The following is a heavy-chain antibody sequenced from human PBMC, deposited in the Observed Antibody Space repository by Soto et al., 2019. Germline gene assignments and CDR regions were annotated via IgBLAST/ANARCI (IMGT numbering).Heavy chain of an antibody. Sequence: GGSLRLSCAASGFTFSSYGMHWVRQAPGKGLEWVAVISYDGSNKYYADSVKGRFTISRDNSKNTLYLQMNSLRAEDTAVYYCAKDRLTMVRGSPDYWGQGTLVTVSS. V-gene: IGHV3-30*18. J-gene: IGHJ4*02. CDR1: GFTFSSYG. CDR2: ISYDGSNK. D-gene: IGHD3-10*01. CDR3: AKDRLTMVRGSPDY.